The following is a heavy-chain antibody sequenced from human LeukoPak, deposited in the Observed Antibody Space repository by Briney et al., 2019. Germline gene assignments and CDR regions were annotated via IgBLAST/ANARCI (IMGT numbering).Heavy chain of an antibody. D-gene: IGHD3-16*01. J-gene: IGHJ4*02. Sequence: ASVKVSCKASGYTFTAYYVHWVRQAPGQGLEWMGWITPNSGDTKYVQKFQGRVTMTRDTSISTAYMEVSRLRSDDTAVYYCARSWSGRFGELRYWGQGTLVTVSS. CDR3: ARSWSGRFGELRY. V-gene: IGHV1-2*02. CDR1: GYTFTAYY. CDR2: ITPNSGDT.